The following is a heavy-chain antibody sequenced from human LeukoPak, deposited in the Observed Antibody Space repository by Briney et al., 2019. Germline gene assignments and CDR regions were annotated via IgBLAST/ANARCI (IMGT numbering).Heavy chain of an antibody. J-gene: IGHJ4*02. Sequence: PGGSLRLSCAASGFTFSSYAMSWVRQAPGKGLEWVSAVSTGGSSTYCADSVKGRFTISRDNSKNTLYLQMNSLRAEDTAVYYCAKVEMSRHFWLKWGQGNLVNVSS. CDR1: GFTFSSYA. D-gene: IGHD3-9*01. CDR2: VSTGGSST. CDR3: AKVEMSRHFWLK. V-gene: IGHV3-23*01.